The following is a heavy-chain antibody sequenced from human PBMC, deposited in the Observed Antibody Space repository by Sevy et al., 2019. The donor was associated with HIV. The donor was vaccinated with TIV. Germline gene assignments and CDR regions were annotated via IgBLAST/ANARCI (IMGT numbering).Heavy chain of an antibody. CDR3: ARLTTQPTSDLYGLDV. J-gene: IGHJ6*02. CDR1: GCIFSDYY. D-gene: IGHD4-17*01. V-gene: IGHV1-2*02. CDR2: INSDSGVT. Sequence: ASVKVSCKASGCIFSDYYIHWVRQAPGQGLEWMAWINSDSGVTNYAQRFQGEVTVTRDTSLRTAYLELTNLKSNDTAIYYCARLTTQPTSDLYGLDVWGHGTTVTVSS.